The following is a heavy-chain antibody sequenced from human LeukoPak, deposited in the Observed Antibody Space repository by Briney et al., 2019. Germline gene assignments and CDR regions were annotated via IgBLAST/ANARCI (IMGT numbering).Heavy chain of an antibody. CDR1: GGSFSGYY. J-gene: IGHJ4*02. CDR3: ARRRLWLRFDY. CDR2: INHSGST. Sequence: PSETLSLTCVVYGGSFSGYYWSWIRQPPGKGLEWIGEINHSGSTNYNPSLKSRVTISVDTSKNQFSLKLSSVTAADTAVYYCARRRLWLRFDYWGQGTLVTVSS. D-gene: IGHD5-18*01. V-gene: IGHV4-34*01.